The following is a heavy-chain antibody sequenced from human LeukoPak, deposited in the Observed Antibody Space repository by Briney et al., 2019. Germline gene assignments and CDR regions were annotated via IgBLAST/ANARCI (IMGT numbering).Heavy chain of an antibody. CDR2: ISSSSNYI. CDR3: ARWGTLGYCSSTSCYLDY. CDR1: GFTFSSYS. J-gene: IGHJ4*02. V-gene: IGHV3-21*01. Sequence: GGSLRLSCAASGFTFSSYSMNWVRQAPGKGLEWVSSISSSSNYIYYADSVKGRFTISRDNAKNSLYLQMNSLRAEDTAVYYCARWGTLGYCSSTSCYLDYWGQGTLVTVSS. D-gene: IGHD2-2*01.